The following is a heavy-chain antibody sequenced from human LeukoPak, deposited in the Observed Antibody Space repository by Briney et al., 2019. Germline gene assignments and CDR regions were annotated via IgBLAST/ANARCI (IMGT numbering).Heavy chain of an antibody. CDR2: MSPNSGYT. J-gene: IGHJ5*02. CDR3: ARDYGANSGWFDP. Sequence: GASVKVSYKASGYTFTSYDVNWVRQATGQGLEWMGWMSPNSGYTGYAQKFQGRVTMTRDTSISTAYMELSSLRSEDTAVYYCARDYGANSGWFDPWGQGTLVTVSS. D-gene: IGHD4-23*01. CDR1: GYTFTSYD. V-gene: IGHV1-8*01.